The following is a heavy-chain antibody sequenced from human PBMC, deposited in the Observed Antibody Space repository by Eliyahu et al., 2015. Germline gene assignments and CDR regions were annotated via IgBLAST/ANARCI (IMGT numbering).Heavy chain of an antibody. Sequence: EVQLVESGGGLVQPGGSLRLSCAASGFTFSXYWMSXVRQAPGKGLXWVANIKQDGSEKYYVDSVKGRFTISRDNAKNSLYLQMNSLRAEDTAVYYCARDDGYSYGLLGGQRSPAFDYWGQGTLVTVSS. CDR3: ARDDGYSYGLLGGQRSPAFDY. CDR1: GFTFSXYW. V-gene: IGHV3-7*01. D-gene: IGHD5-18*01. CDR2: IKQDGSEK. J-gene: IGHJ4*02.